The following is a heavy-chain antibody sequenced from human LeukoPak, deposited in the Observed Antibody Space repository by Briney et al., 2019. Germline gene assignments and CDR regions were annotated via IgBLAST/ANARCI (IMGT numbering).Heavy chain of an antibody. J-gene: IGHJ6*03. Sequence: SETLSLTCIISGGSISSSTYYWGWIRQSPGKGLEWIGTIYYNGNTYYNPSLQSRVTISVDTSKNQFSLKLSSMTAADTAVYYCARDHSSAGYTYYYYYIDVWGKGTTVTVSS. V-gene: IGHV4-39*07. CDR2: IYYNGNT. CDR3: ARDHSSAGYTYYYYYIDV. CDR1: GGSISSSTYY. D-gene: IGHD2-2*02.